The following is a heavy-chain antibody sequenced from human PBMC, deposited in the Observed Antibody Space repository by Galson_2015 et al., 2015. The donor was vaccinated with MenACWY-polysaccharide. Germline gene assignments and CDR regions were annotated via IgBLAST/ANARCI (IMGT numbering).Heavy chain of an antibody. V-gene: IGHV1-2*02. CDR3: ASHYGSGSYLGMDV. CDR1: GYTFTGYY. CDR2: INPNSGGT. D-gene: IGHD3-10*01. Sequence: SVKVSCKASGYTFTGYYMHWVRQAPGQGLEWMGWINPNSGGTNYEQKFQGRVTMTRDTSISTAYMELNRLRSDDTAVYYCASHYGSGSYLGMDVWGQGTTVTVSS. J-gene: IGHJ6*02.